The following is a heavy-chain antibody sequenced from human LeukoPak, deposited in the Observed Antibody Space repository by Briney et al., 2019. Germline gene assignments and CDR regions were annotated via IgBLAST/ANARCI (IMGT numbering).Heavy chain of an antibody. J-gene: IGHJ4*02. Sequence: PGGSLRLSCAASGFTVSSNYMSWVRQAPGKGLEWVSIIYSGGSTYYADSVKGRFTISRDNSKNTLYLQMNSLRAEDTAVYYCARDNQQLAFYFWGQGTLVTVSS. CDR1: GFTVSSNY. CDR2: IYSGGST. V-gene: IGHV3-66*01. CDR3: ARDNQQLAFYF. D-gene: IGHD6-13*01.